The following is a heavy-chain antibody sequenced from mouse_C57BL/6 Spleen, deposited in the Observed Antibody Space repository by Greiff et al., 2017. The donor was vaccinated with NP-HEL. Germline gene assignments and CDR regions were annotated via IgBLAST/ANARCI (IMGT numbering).Heavy chain of an antibody. CDR2: IGPVDGGT. D-gene: IGHD1-1*02. CDR3: ARGGGFDY. J-gene: IGHJ2*01. CDR1: GFTIKDYY. V-gene: IGHV14-2*01. Sequence: EVQLLQSGAELVKPGASVKLSCAASGFTIKDYYMHWVRQTPEQGLEWIGRIGPVDGGTNYAPKFQGKATITADTSSNTAYLQLSSLTSEDNAGDYCARGGGFDYWGQGTTLTVSA.